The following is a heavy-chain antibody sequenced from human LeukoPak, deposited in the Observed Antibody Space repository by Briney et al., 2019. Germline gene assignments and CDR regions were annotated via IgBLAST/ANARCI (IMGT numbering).Heavy chain of an antibody. CDR1: GFTFSNAW. Sequence: GGSLRLSCAASGFTFSNAWMSWVRQAPGKGLVWVSRINYDGTSTTYADSVKGRFTVSRDNGKKTVSLQINSLRPDDTAVYYCAREANTAFDYWGQGTLVTVSS. CDR2: INYDGTST. CDR3: AREANTAFDY. J-gene: IGHJ4*02. V-gene: IGHV3-74*01. D-gene: IGHD2/OR15-2a*01.